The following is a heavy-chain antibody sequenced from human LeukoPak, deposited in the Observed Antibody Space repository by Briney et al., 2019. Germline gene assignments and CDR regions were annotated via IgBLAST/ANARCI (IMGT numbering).Heavy chain of an antibody. CDR1: GFTFSSHA. D-gene: IGHD3-16*02. CDR3: AKGKGGSIMIAFGGVIASDY. Sequence: GGSLRLSYAASGFTFSSHAMSWVPQAPGKGLEWVSSISSSGGSTKYADSVKGRFTISRDNSKNTLYLRMNSLRADDTAVYYCAKGKGGSIMIAFGGVIASDYWGQGTLVTVSS. J-gene: IGHJ4*02. V-gene: IGHV3-23*01. CDR2: ISSSGGST.